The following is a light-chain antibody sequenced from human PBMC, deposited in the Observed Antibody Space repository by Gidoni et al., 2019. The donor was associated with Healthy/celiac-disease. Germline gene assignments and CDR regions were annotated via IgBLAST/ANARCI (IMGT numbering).Light chain of an antibody. Sequence: QSALTQPASVSGSPGHSLTISCTGTSSDVGGYNYVSWYQQHPGKAPKLMIYDVSNRPSGVSNRCSGSKSGNTASLTISGLQAEDEADYYCSSYTSSSTPYVVFGGGTKLTVL. CDR3: SSYTSSSTPYVV. CDR2: DVS. V-gene: IGLV2-14*01. J-gene: IGLJ2*01. CDR1: SSDVGGYNY.